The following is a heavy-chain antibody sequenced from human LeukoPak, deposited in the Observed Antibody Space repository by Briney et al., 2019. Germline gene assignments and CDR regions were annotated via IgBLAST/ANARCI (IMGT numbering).Heavy chain of an antibody. V-gene: IGHV4-38-2*02. J-gene: IGHJ6*03. D-gene: IGHD2-15*01. CDR2: IYHSGST. CDR1: GYSISSGYY. CDR3: AREHCSGGSCYSIYYYYMDV. Sequence: PSETLSLTCTVSGYSISSGYYWGWIRQPPGKGLEWIGSIYHSGSTYYNPSLKSRVTISVDTSKNQFSLKLSSVTAADTAVYYCAREHCSGGSCYSIYYYYMDVWGKGTTVTVSS.